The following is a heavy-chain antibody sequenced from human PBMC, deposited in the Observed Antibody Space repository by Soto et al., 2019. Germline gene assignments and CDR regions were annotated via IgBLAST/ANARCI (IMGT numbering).Heavy chain of an antibody. CDR3: ARVLVVATRKSGGPLAY. Sequence: QVQLVQSGAEVKKPGASVKVSCKASGYTFTSYDINWVRQATGQGLEWMGWMNPNSGNTGYAQKFQGRVTMTRNTSIRTAYMELSSLRSEDTAVYYCARVLVVATRKSGGPLAYWGQGTLVTVSS. D-gene: IGHD5-12*01. V-gene: IGHV1-8*01. CDR2: MNPNSGNT. CDR1: GYTFTSYD. J-gene: IGHJ4*02.